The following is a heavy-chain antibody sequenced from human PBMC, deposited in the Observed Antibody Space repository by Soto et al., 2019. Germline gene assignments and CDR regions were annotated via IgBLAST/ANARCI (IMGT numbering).Heavy chain of an antibody. CDR1: GYTFTSYA. CDR2: INAGNGNT. V-gene: IGHV1-3*01. CDR3: ARDRRITIFGVAPFDY. D-gene: IGHD3-3*01. J-gene: IGHJ4*02. Sequence: ASVKVSCKASGYTFTSYAMHWVRQAPGQRLEWMGWINAGNGNTKYSQKFQGRVTITRDTSASTAYMELSSLRSEDTAVYYCARDRRITIFGVAPFDYWGQGTLVTVS.